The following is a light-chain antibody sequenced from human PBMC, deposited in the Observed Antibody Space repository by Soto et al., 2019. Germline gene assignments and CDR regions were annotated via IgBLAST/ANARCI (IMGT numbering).Light chain of an antibody. V-gene: IGLV1-44*01. J-gene: IGLJ2*01. CDR2: NNN. Sequence: QSVLTQPPSASGTPGQTVTISCSGSSSNIASNTVNWSQQLPGTAPKRLIYNNNERPSGVPDRFAGSKSGTSASLAISGLRSEDEADYYCAAWDDSLNAVVFGGGTKLTVL. CDR1: SSNIASNT. CDR3: AAWDDSLNAVV.